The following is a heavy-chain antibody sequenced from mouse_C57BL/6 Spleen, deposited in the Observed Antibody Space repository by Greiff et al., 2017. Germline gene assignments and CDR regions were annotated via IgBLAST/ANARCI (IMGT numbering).Heavy chain of an antibody. V-gene: IGHV1-4*01. Sequence: VQLQQSGAELARPGASVKMSCKASGYTFTSYTMHWVKQRPGQGLEWIGYINPSSGYTKYNQQFKDKATLTADKASSTAYMQLLSLTSEDSSVYYCARDSNYGYFDYWGQGTTLTVSS. CDR3: ARDSNYGYFDY. CDR2: INPSSGYT. D-gene: IGHD2-5*01. CDR1: GYTFTSYT. J-gene: IGHJ2*01.